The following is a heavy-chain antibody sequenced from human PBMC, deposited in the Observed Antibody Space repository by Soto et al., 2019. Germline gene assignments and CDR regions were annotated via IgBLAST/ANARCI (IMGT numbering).Heavy chain of an antibody. V-gene: IGHV4-59*01. J-gene: IGHJ6*03. CDR2: IYYSGST. D-gene: IGHD1-7*01. CDR3: ARERWITGTYYYYMDV. Sequence: PSETLSLTCTVSGGSISSYYWSWIRQPPGKGLEWIGYIYYSGSTNYNPSLKSRVTISVDTSKNQFSLKLSSVTAADTAVYYCARERWITGTYYYYMDVWGKGTTVTVSS. CDR1: GGSISSYY.